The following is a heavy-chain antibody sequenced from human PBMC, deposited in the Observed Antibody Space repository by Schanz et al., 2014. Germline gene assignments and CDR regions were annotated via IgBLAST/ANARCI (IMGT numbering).Heavy chain of an antibody. CDR3: ARQGDVYRLDY. V-gene: IGHV4-59*08. J-gene: IGHJ4*02. D-gene: IGHD1-26*01. CDR1: GASISFYD. CDR2: IYHSGSP. Sequence: QVQLQESGPGLVKPSETLSLTCTVSGASISFYDWNWIRQSPGKGLEWIGYIYHSGSPIYNPSLQGRVPIPIDTPKNEFSQKMESVTAADTAMYFCARQGDVYRLDYWGQGTLVTVTS.